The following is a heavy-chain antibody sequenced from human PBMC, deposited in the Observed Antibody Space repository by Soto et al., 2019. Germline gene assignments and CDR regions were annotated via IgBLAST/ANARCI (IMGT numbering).Heavy chain of an antibody. Sequence: GGSLRLSCVASGFTLSRYWMSWVRQAPGKGLEWVANINQEGHESHYVDSVKGRFTISRDNAKNSLYLQMNSLRVEDTGLYYCVGSNIVSAWGQGTLVTVSS. CDR1: GFTLSRYW. D-gene: IGHD5-12*01. CDR3: VGSNIVSA. CDR2: INQEGHES. J-gene: IGHJ5*02. V-gene: IGHV3-7*01.